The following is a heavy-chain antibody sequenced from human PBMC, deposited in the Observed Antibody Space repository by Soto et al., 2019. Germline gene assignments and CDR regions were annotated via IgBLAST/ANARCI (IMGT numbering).Heavy chain of an antibody. CDR3: ARGPYTSGWFAFDY. CDR1: GGSIISQY. Sequence: SETLSLTCTVSGGSIISQYWSWIRQPAGKGLEWIGRIYNNANTNYNPSLKGRVTMSVDTSKNQFSLKLSSVTAAETAVYYCARGPYTSGWFAFDYWGQGILVTVS. V-gene: IGHV4-4*07. CDR2: IYNNANT. D-gene: IGHD6-19*01. J-gene: IGHJ4*02.